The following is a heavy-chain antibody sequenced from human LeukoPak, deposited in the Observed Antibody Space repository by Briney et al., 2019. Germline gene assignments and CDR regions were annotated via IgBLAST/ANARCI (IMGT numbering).Heavy chain of an antibody. CDR2: ISSSSAYI. J-gene: IGHJ3*02. CDR3: ASLKIRRIGNAFDI. CDR1: GFTLATYS. V-gene: IGHV3-21*01. D-gene: IGHD1-1*01. Sequence: GGSLRLSCAASGFTLATYSMNWVRQAPGKGLEWVSSISSSSAYIYYADSVKGRFTISRDNAKESLFLQMNSLRPEDTALYYCASLKIRRIGNAFDIWGQGTMVTVSS.